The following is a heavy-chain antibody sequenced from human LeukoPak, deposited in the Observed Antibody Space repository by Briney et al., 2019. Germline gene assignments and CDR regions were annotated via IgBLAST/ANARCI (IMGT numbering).Heavy chain of an antibody. CDR3: ARVLRYYYGSGSSPFDY. CDR1: GGSFSGYY. Sequence: SETLSLTCAVCGGSFSGYYWSWIRQPPGKGLEWIGEINHSGSTNYNPSLKSRVTISVDTSKNQFSLKLSSVTAADTAVYYCARVLRYYYGSGSSPFDYWGQGTLVTVSS. D-gene: IGHD3-10*01. V-gene: IGHV4-34*01. J-gene: IGHJ4*02. CDR2: INHSGST.